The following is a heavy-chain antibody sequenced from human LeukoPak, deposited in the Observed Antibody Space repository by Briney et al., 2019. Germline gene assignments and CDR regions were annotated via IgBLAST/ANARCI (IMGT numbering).Heavy chain of an antibody. V-gene: IGHV3-11*04. J-gene: IGHJ4*02. CDR3: ARSDQDYGDYDY. Sequence: GGSLRLSCAASGFTFSDYYMSWIRQAPGKGLEWVSYISSSGSTIYYADSVKGRFTISRENAKNSLYLQRNSLRAEDTAVYYCARSDQDYGDYDYWGQGTMVTLSS. CDR1: GFTFSDYY. D-gene: IGHD4-17*01. CDR2: ISSSGSTI.